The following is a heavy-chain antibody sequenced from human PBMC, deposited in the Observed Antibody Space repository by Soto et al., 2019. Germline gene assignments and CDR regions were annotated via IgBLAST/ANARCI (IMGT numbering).Heavy chain of an antibody. Sequence: SVKVSCTASGGTFSSYAISWVRQAPGQGLKWMGGIIPIFGTANYAQKFQGRVTITADKSTSTAYMELSSLRSEDTAVYYCARGYYYDSSGYSSPYYFDYWGQGTLVTVSS. D-gene: IGHD3-22*01. CDR2: IIPIFGTA. J-gene: IGHJ4*02. CDR3: ARGYYYDSSGYSSPYYFDY. V-gene: IGHV1-69*06. CDR1: GGTFSSYA.